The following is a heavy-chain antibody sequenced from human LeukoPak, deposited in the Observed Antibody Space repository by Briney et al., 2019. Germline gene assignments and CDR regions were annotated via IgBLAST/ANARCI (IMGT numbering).Heavy chain of an antibody. Sequence: KPSETLSLTCAVYGGSFSGYYWSWIRQPPGKGLEWIGEINHSGSTNYNPSLKSRVTISVDTSKSQFSLKLSSVTAADTAVYYCARGIDGDWFDPWGQGTLVTVSS. CDR2: INHSGST. J-gene: IGHJ5*02. D-gene: IGHD4-17*01. V-gene: IGHV4-34*01. CDR1: GGSFSGYY. CDR3: ARGIDGDWFDP.